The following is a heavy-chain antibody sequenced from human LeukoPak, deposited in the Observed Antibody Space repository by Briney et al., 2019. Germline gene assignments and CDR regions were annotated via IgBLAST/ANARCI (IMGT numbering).Heavy chain of an antibody. V-gene: IGHV3-23*01. J-gene: IGHJ3*02. CDR2: ISGSGGST. CDR3: AKDLSPSVVISAFDI. CDR1: GFTFSSYA. Sequence: PGGSLRLSCAASGFTFSSYAMRWVRQAPGKGLEWVSAISGSGGSTYYADSVKGRFTISRDNSKNTLYLQMNSLRAEDTAVYYCAKDLSPSVVISAFDIWGQGTMVTVSS. D-gene: IGHD3-22*01.